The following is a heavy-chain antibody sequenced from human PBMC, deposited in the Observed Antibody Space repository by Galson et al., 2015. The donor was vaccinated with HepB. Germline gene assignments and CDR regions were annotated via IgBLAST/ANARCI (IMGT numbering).Heavy chain of an antibody. CDR1: GFTFSSYA. D-gene: IGHD3-22*01. CDR3: AKSLTYYYDSSGYYYFDY. J-gene: IGHJ4*02. Sequence: SLRLSCAASGFTFSSYAMSWVRQAPGKGLEWVSAISGSGGSTYYADSVKGRFTISRDNSKNTLYLQMNSLRAEDTAVYYCAKSLTYYYDSSGYYYFDYWGQGTLVTVSS. CDR2: ISGSGGST. V-gene: IGHV3-23*01.